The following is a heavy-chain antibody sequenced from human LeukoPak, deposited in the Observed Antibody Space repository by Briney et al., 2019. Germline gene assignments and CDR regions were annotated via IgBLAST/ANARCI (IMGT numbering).Heavy chain of an antibody. J-gene: IGHJ4*02. CDR2: TSDRGDYT. Sequence: QTGGSLRLSCAASGFTFTSYSMSWVRQAPGKGLEWVSGTSDRGDYTYYADSVKGRFTISRDNSKNTLYLQMNSLRAEDTAVYYCAKDLREYYYDSSGYYYGYWGQGTLVTVSS. CDR3: AKDLREYYYDSSGYYYGY. CDR1: GFTFTSYS. V-gene: IGHV3-23*01. D-gene: IGHD3-22*01.